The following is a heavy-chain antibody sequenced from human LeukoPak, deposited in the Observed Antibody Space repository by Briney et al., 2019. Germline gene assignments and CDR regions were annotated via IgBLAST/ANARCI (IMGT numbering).Heavy chain of an antibody. Sequence: GGSLRLSCTASGFTFTAYSMTWVRQAPGRGLEWVARIKEDGSDIHYVDSVKGRFTISRDNAKKSLYLQMNSLRAEDTAVYYCTKNFWSGETVFDYWGQGTLVTVSS. V-gene: IGHV3-7*05. CDR3: TKNFWSGETVFDY. D-gene: IGHD3-3*01. CDR2: IKEDGSDI. J-gene: IGHJ4*02. CDR1: GFTFTAYS.